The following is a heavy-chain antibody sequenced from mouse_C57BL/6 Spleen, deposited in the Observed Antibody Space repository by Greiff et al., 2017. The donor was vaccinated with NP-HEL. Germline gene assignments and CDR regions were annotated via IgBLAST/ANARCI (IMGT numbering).Heavy chain of an antibody. J-gene: IGHJ3*01. D-gene: IGHD1-1*01. CDR2: INPSSGYT. CDR1: GYTFTSYW. Sequence: VMLVESGAELAKPGASVKLSCKASGYTFTSYWMHWVKQRPGQGLEWIGYINPSSGYTKYNQKFKDKATLTADKSSSTAYMQLSSLTYEDSAVYYCAILYGSSYDWFAYWGQGTLVTVSA. V-gene: IGHV1-7*01. CDR3: AILYGSSYDWFAY.